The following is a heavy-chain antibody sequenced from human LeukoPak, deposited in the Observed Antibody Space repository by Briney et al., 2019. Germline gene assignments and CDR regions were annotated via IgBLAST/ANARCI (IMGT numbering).Heavy chain of an antibody. CDR3: ATDLGRESQTPFDY. CDR1: GYTFTNVD. Sequence: ASVKVSCRASGYTFTNVDINWVRQASGQGLEWMGWMNPNSGNTGYAQNFQGRLTITRDTSISTAYMELSSLRSEDTAVYYCATDLGRESQTPFDYWGQGTLVTVSS. J-gene: IGHJ4*02. V-gene: IGHV1-8*03. D-gene: IGHD3-10*01. CDR2: MNPNSGNT.